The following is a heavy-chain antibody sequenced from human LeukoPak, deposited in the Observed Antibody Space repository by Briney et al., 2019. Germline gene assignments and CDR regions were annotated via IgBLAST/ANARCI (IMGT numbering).Heavy chain of an antibody. D-gene: IGHD2-21*01. J-gene: IGHJ4*02. CDR3: AKGRADCDY. CDR1: GFTFSRFA. Sequence: GGSLRLSCAASGFTFSRFAMSWVRQAPGKGLEWVSGISGSGGNKYYAYSVKGRFTISRDNSKNTLYLQMNSLRAEDTAVYYCAKGRADCDYWGQGTLVTVSS. CDR2: ISGSGGNK. V-gene: IGHV3-23*01.